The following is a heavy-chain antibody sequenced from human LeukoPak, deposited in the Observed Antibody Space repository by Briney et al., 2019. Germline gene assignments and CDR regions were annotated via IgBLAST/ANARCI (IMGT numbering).Heavy chain of an antibody. CDR3: ASSGSYPFVDFDY. CDR2: IYPGDSDT. Sequence: GESLRISCKGSGYSFTSCWIGWVRQMPGKGLEWMGIIYPGDSDTRCSPSFQGQVTISADKSISTAYLQWSSLKASDTAMYYCASSGSYPFVDFDYWGQGTLVTVSS. V-gene: IGHV5-51*01. CDR1: GYSFTSCW. J-gene: IGHJ4*02. D-gene: IGHD1-26*01.